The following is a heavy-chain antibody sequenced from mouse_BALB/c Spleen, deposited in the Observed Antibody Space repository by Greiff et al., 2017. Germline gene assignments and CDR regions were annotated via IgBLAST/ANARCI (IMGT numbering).Heavy chain of an antibody. CDR2: ILPGSGST. D-gene: IGHD1-1*01. CDR3: ASDGSSPWFAY. CDR1: GYTFSSYW. J-gene: IGHJ3*01. V-gene: IGHV1-9*01. Sequence: QVQLKQSGPELVKPGASVKISCKATGYTFSSYWIEWVKQRPGHGLEWIGEILPGSGSTNYNEKFKGKATFTADTSSNTAYMQLSSLTSEDSAVYYCASDGSSPWFAYWGQGTLVTVSA.